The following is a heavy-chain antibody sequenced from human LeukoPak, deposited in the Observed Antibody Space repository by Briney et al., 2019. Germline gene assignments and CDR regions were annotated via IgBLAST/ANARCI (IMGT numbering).Heavy chain of an antibody. CDR1: GGSISSYY. V-gene: IGHV4-59*08. D-gene: IGHD4-11*01. CDR2: IYYSGST. CDR3: ARHGNYDDFDY. Sequence: SETLSLTCTVTGGSISSYYWSWIRHPPGKGLEWIGYIYYSGSTNYNPSLKSRVTISVDTSKNQFSLKLSSVTAADTAVYYCARHGNYDDFDYWGQGTLVTVSS. J-gene: IGHJ4*02.